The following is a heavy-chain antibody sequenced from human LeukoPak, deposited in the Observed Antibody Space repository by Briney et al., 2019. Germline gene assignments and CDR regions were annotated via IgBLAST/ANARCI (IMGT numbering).Heavy chain of an antibody. V-gene: IGHV1-2*06. D-gene: IGHD2-2*01. CDR2: INPNSGGT. J-gene: IGHJ4*02. Sequence: ASVKVSCKASGYTFTGYYMHWVRQAPGQGLEWMGRINPNSGGTNYAQKFQGRVTMTRDTSISTAYMELSRLRSGDTAVYYCARGYCSSTSCLFYYWGQGTLVSVSS. CDR3: ARGYCSSTSCLFYY. CDR1: GYTFTGYY.